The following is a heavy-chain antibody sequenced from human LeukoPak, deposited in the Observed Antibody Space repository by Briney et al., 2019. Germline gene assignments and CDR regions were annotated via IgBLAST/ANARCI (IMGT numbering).Heavy chain of an antibody. CDR1: GFTFSSYA. J-gene: IGHJ4*02. V-gene: IGHV3-23*01. CDR3: AKDLDDSSGYADY. CDR2: ISGSGGST. Sequence: GGSLRLSCAASGFTFSSYAMSWVRQAPGKGLEWVSAISGSGGSTYYADSVKGRFTISRDNSKNTLYLQMNSLRAEDAAVYYCAKDLDDSSGYADYWGQGTLVTVSS. D-gene: IGHD3-22*01.